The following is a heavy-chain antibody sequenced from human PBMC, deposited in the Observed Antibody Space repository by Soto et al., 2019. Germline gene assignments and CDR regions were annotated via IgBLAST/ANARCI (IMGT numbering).Heavy chain of an antibody. CDR1: GFTFSSYG. CDR2: IWSDGSNE. V-gene: IGHV3-33*01. D-gene: IGHD3-10*01. CDR3: ARGFGSYYYRVDV. J-gene: IGHJ6*02. Sequence: GGSLRLSYAASGFTFSSYGMHWVRQAPGKGLEWVAVIWSDGSNEYYADSVKGRFTVSRDNSKNTLFLQMNSLRAEDTAVYYCARGFGSYYYRVDVWGQGTTVTVSS.